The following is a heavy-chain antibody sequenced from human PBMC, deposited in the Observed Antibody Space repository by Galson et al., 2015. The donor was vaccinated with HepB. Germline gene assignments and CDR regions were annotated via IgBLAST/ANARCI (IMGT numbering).Heavy chain of an antibody. CDR1: GFTFSSYS. CDR3: AREMGGSPDAFDI. Sequence: SLRLSCAASGFTFSSYSMNWVCQAPGKGLEWVSSISSSSSYIYYADSVKGRFTISRDNAKNSLYLQMNSLRAEDTAVYYCAREMGGSPDAFDIWGQGTMVTVSS. J-gene: IGHJ3*02. CDR2: ISSSSSYI. D-gene: IGHD2-15*01. V-gene: IGHV3-21*01.